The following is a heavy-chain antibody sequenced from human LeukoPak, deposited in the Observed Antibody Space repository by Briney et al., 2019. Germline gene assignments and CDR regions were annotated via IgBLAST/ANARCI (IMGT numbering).Heavy chain of an antibody. CDR3: ANGKNYYDSSG. J-gene: IGHJ4*02. Sequence: SETLSLTCAVYGGSFSGYYWSWIRQPPGKGLEWIGEINHSGSTNYNPSLKSRVTISVDTSKNQFSLKLSSVTAADTAVYYCANGKNYYDSSGWGQGTLVTVSS. V-gene: IGHV4-34*01. CDR2: INHSGST. D-gene: IGHD3-22*01. CDR1: GGSFSGYY.